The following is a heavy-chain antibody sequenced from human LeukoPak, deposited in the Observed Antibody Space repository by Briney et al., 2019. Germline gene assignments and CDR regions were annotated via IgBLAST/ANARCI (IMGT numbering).Heavy chain of an antibody. Sequence: PGGSLRLSCAASGFTFSSYGMHWVRQAPGKGLEWVAFIRYDGSNKYYADSVKGRLTISRDNSKNTLYLQMNSLRAEDTAVYYCAKDVLSTVTTYYFDYWGQGTLVTVSS. V-gene: IGHV3-30*02. CDR2: IRYDGSNK. D-gene: IGHD4-17*01. CDR1: GFTFSSYG. CDR3: AKDVLSTVTTYYFDY. J-gene: IGHJ4*02.